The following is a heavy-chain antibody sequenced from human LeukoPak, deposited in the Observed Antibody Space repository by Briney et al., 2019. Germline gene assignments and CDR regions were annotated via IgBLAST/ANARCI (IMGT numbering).Heavy chain of an antibody. Sequence: GGSLRLSCAASGFTFSSYAMSWVRQAPGKGLEWVSAISGSGGSTYYADSVKGRFTISRDNSKNTLYLQMNSLRAQDTAVYDCAKAWEDYTSYATWGQGTLVTVSS. CDR2: ISGSGGST. CDR1: GFTFSSYA. J-gene: IGHJ4*02. CDR3: AKAWEDYTSYAT. V-gene: IGHV3-23*01. D-gene: IGHD1-26*01.